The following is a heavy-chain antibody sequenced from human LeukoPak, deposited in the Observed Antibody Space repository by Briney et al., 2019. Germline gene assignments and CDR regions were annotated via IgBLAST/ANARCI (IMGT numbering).Heavy chain of an antibody. CDR2: ISGSGGST. CDR1: GFTFSSYA. CDR3: AKPYMVRGVIQRFDP. J-gene: IGHJ5*02. V-gene: IGHV3-23*01. D-gene: IGHD3-10*01. Sequence: GGSLRLSCAASGFTFSSYAMSWVRQAPGKGLEWVSAISGSGGSTYYADSVKGRFTISRDNSKNTLYLQMNSLRAEDTAVYYCAKPYMVRGVIQRFDPWGQGTLDTASS.